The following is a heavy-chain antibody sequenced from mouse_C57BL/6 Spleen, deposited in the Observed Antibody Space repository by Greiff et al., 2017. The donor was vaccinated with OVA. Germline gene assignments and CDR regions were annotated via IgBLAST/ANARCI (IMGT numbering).Heavy chain of an antibody. Sequence: QVQLKESGPGLVAPSQSLSITCTVSGFSLTSYAISWVRQPPGKGLEWLGVIWTGGGTNYNSALKSRLSISKDNSKSQVFLKMNSLQTDDTARYYCARNSDYGSSYENWYFDVWGTGTTVTVSS. V-gene: IGHV2-9-1*01. D-gene: IGHD1-1*01. J-gene: IGHJ1*03. CDR1: GFSLTSYA. CDR2: IWTGGGT. CDR3: ARNSDYGSSYENWYFDV.